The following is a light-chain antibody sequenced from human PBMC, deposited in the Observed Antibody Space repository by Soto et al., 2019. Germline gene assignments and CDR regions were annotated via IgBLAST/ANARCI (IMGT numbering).Light chain of an antibody. CDR1: QSVSNNY. V-gene: IGKV3-20*01. J-gene: IGKJ1*01. CDR2: GAS. CDR3: QQYGSAGT. Sequence: EIVLTQSPGTLSLSPGERATLSCRASQSVSNNYLAWYQQKPGQAPRLLIYGASNRATGIPDRFSGSGSGKDFTLTISRLEPEDFAVYYCQQYGSAGTFGQGTTGEIK.